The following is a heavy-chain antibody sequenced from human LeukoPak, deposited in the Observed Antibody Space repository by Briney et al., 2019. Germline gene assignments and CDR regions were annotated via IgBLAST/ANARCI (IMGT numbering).Heavy chain of an antibody. V-gene: IGHV4-30-2*01. CDR1: GGSSSSGGYS. CDR3: ARDTIFGGYFDY. D-gene: IGHD3-3*01. Sequence: PSETLSLTCAVSGGSSSSGGYSWSWIRQPPGKGLEWIGYIYHSGSTYYNQSLKSRVTISVDRSMNQFSLKLSSVTAADTAVYYCARDTIFGGYFDYWGQGTLVTVSS. J-gene: IGHJ4*02. CDR2: IYHSGST.